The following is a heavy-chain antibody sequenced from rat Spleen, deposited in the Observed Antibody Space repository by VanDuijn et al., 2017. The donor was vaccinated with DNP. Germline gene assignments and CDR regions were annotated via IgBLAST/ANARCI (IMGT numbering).Heavy chain of an antibody. CDR3: ARPYGYNNGGFAY. D-gene: IGHD1-4*01. CDR1: GFTFSDYY. CDR2: IIYDGRDT. V-gene: IGHV5S10*01. Sequence: EVQLVESGGGLVQPGGSLKLSCAASGFTFSDYYMAWVRQAPTKGLEWVATIIYDGRDTYYGDSVKGRFTISRDNAKNSQYLQMDSLRSEDMATYYCARPYGYNNGGFAYWGQGTLVTVSS. J-gene: IGHJ3*01.